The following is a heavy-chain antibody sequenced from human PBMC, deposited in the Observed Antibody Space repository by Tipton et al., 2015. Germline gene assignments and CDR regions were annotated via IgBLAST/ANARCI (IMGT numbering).Heavy chain of an antibody. V-gene: IGHV4-39*01. CDR3: ARGTKWLLLLKAFDI. CDR1: GGSIGSSSYY. D-gene: IGHD3-22*01. Sequence: TLSLTCTVSGGSIGSSSYYWGWIRQPPGKGLEWIGSIHYSGNTYYNPSLKSRVTISVDTSKKQFSLKLSSVTAADTAVYYCARGTKWLLLLKAFDIWGQGTTVTVSS. CDR2: IHYSGNT. J-gene: IGHJ3*02.